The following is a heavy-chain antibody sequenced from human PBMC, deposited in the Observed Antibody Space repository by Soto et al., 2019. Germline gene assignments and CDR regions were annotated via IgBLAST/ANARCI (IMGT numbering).Heavy chain of an antibody. Sequence: SVKVHCKASGYTFTSYGISWVRQAPGQGLEWMGWISAYNGNTNYAQKLQGRVTMTTDTSTSTAYMELRSLRSDDTAVYYCARDVTVVVPAAISDDFYYYGMDVWGQGTTVSVSS. J-gene: IGHJ6*02. D-gene: IGHD2-2*01. CDR3: ARDVTVVVPAAISDDFYYYGMDV. CDR2: ISAYNGNT. V-gene: IGHV1-18*01. CDR1: GYTFTSYG.